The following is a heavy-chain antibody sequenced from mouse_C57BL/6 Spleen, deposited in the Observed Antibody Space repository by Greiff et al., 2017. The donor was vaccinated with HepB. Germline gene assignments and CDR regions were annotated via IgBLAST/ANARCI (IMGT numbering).Heavy chain of an antibody. CDR2: IYPGDGDT. CDR1: GYAFSSYW. D-gene: IGHD1-1*01. CDR3: ARSNYGSSYDFDY. Sequence: VQLQQSGAELVKPGASVKISCKASGYAFSSYWMNWVKQRPGKGLEWIGRIYPGDGDTNYNGKFKGKATLTADKSSSTAYMQLSSLTSEDSAVYFCARSNYGSSYDFDYWGQGTTLTVSS. J-gene: IGHJ2*01. V-gene: IGHV1-80*01.